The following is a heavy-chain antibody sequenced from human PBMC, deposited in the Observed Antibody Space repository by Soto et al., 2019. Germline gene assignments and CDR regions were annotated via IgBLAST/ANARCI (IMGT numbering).Heavy chain of an antibody. CDR1: GESFSGYS. CDR2: INHRGIT. Sequence: SETLSLTCAVYGESFSGYSWNWIRQPPGKGLEWIGEINHRGITNYNPSLKSRVTILVDTSKNQFSLNLSSVAAADTAVYYCARRYSSGWYYFDYWGQGSQVTVSS. CDR3: ARRYSSGWYYFDY. D-gene: IGHD6-19*01. V-gene: IGHV4-34*01. J-gene: IGHJ4*02.